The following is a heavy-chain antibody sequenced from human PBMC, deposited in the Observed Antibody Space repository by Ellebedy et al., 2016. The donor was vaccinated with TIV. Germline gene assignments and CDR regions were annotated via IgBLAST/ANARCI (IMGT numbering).Heavy chain of an antibody. Sequence: GESLKISCAASGFTFSSYSMHWVRQAPGKGLAWVSYISSSSSTIYYADSVKGRFTISRDNAKNSLYLQMNSLGAEDTAVYYCAGVPWVAVAVYWYFDLWGRGTLVTVSS. J-gene: IGHJ2*01. D-gene: IGHD6-19*01. CDR3: AGVPWVAVAVYWYFDL. V-gene: IGHV3-48*01. CDR1: GFTFSSYS. CDR2: ISSSSSTI.